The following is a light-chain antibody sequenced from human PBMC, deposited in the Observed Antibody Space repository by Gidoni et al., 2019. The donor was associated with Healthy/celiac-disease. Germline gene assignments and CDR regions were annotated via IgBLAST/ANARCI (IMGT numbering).Light chain of an antibody. V-gene: IGKV1-9*01. J-gene: IGKJ2*01. Sequence: DNQLTQSPSILAASIGDRVTITCRASHGISSYLAWYQQKPGKSPKRLIYAASTLQRGVPSRFSGSGSGTVFTLTISSLQPEDFATYYCQQLNSYPYTLGQGTKLEIK. CDR2: AAS. CDR1: HGISSY. CDR3: QQLNSYPYT.